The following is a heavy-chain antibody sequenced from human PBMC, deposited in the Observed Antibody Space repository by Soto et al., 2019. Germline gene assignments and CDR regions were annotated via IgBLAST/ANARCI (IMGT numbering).Heavy chain of an antibody. Sequence: QVQLPESGPGQVKTSETLSPTCTVSGGSVSSGSYYWSWIRQPPGKGLEWIGYIDYSGRTNYIHSHKSRVTISVDTSLNQFSLKLSSVTAADTAADYCGRVSMVRERWGQGTLVTVSS. J-gene: IGHJ4*02. CDR3: GRVSMVRER. CDR2: IDYSGRT. D-gene: IGHD3-10*01. CDR1: GGSVSSGSYY. V-gene: IGHV4-61*01.